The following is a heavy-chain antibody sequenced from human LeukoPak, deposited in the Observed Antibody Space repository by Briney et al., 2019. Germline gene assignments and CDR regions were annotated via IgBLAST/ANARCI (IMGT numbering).Heavy chain of an antibody. CDR2: IYYSGST. CDR3: ARDSTIFGVVRAFDI. J-gene: IGHJ3*02. Sequence: SETLSLTCTVSGGSISSGGYYWSWIRQHPGKGLEWNGYIYYSGSTYYNPSLKSRVTISVDTSKNQFSRKLSSVTAADTAVYYCARDSTIFGVVRAFDIWGQGTMVTVSS. V-gene: IGHV4-31*03. CDR1: GGSISSGGYY. D-gene: IGHD3-3*01.